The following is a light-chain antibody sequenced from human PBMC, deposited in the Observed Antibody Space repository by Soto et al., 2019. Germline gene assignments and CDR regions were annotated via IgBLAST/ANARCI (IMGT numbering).Light chain of an antibody. J-gene: IGKJ1*01. Sequence: DIQMTQSPSSLSASVGDRVTITCRPSQNIGFYMNWYQQTPGKAPRYLIIGVSRLESGVPSRFSATESGTDFILTITNLQPEDFATYYCQQSYSPPWTFGQGTKVEVK. CDR1: QNIGFY. CDR2: GVS. CDR3: QQSYSPPWT. V-gene: IGKV1-39*01.